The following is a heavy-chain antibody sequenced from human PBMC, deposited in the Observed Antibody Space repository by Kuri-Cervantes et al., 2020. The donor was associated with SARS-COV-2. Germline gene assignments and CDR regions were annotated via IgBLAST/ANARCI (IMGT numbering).Heavy chain of an antibody. CDR1: GGTFSSYT. J-gene: IGHJ4*02. D-gene: IGHD2-15*01. Sequence: SVQISCKASGGTFSSYTISWVRQAPGQGLEWMGGIIPIFGTANYAQKLQGRVTITADKSTSTAYMELSSLRAEDSAVYYCKMVAARYDFDYWGQGTMVTVSS. CDR2: IIPIFGTA. V-gene: IGHV1-69*06. CDR3: KMVAARYDFDY.